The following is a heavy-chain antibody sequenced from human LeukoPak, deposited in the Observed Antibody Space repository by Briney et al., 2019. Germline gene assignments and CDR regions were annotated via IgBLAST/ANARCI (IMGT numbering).Heavy chain of an antibody. CDR2: SSYSGST. V-gene: IGHV4-59*01. CDR1: GGSISSDY. Sequence: PSETLSLTCTVSGGSISSDYWSWIRQPPGKGLEWIGYSSYSGSTSYNPSLKSRVTMSIDTSENQFSLKLSSVTAADTAVYFCARSCGTDCYSLAYWGQGTLVTVSS. J-gene: IGHJ4*02. D-gene: IGHD2-21*02. CDR3: ARSCGTDCYSLAY.